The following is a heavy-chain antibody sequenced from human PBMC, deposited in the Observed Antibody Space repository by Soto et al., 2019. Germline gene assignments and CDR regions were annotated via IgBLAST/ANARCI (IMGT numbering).Heavy chain of an antibody. Sequence: GASVKVSCKASGGTFSSYAISWARQAPGQGLEWMGGIIPIFGTANYAQKFQGRVTITADESTSTAYMELSSLRSEDTAVYYCATGYSSDQTPYWGQGTLVTVSS. D-gene: IGHD6-19*01. CDR2: IIPIFGTA. J-gene: IGHJ4*02. CDR1: GGTFSSYA. V-gene: IGHV1-69*13. CDR3: ATGYSSDQTPY.